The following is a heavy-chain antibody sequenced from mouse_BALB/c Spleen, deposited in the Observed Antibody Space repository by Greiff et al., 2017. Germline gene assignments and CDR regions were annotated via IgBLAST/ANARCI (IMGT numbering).Heavy chain of an antibody. D-gene: IGHD2-2*01. CDR3: ARVGYDDYFDY. J-gene: IGHJ2*01. V-gene: IGHV14-3*02. CDR1: GFNIKDTY. Sequence: VQLKESGAELVKPGASVKLSCTASGFNIKDTYMHWVKQRPEQGLEWIGRIDPANGNTKYDPKFQGKATITADTSSNTAYLQLSSLTSEDTAVYYCARVGYDDYFDYWGQGTTLTVSS. CDR2: IDPANGNT.